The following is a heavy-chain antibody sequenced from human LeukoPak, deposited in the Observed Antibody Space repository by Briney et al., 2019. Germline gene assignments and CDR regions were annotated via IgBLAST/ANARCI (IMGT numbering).Heavy chain of an antibody. CDR1: GGSISSYY. V-gene: IGHV4-59*01. J-gene: IGHJ5*02. Sequence: TSSETLSLTCTVSGGSISSYYWSWIRQPPGKGLEWIGYIYYSGSTNYNPSLKSRVTISVDTSKNQFSLKLSSVTAADTAVYYCARVKGHYDILTGRWLDLHLPLDPWGQGTLVTVS. D-gene: IGHD3-9*01. CDR3: ARVKGHYDILTGRWLDLHLPLDP. CDR2: IYYSGST.